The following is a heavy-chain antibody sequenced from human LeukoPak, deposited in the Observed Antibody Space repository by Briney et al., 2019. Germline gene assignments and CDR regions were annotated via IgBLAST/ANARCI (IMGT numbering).Heavy chain of an antibody. CDR2: IYSGGST. D-gene: IGHD6-19*01. CDR3: ARDSSGWYYFDS. V-gene: IGHV3-53*01. J-gene: IGHJ4*02. CDR1: GFSVSSNY. Sequence: GGSLRLSCAASGFSVSSNYMSWIRQTPGKGLEWVSVIYSGGSTYYADSVKGRFTISRDNSKNTLYLQMNSLRAEDTAVYYCARDSSGWYYFDSWGQGTLVTVSS.